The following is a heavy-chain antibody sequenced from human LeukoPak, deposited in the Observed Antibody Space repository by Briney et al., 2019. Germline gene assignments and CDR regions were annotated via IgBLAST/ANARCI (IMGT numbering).Heavy chain of an antibody. CDR2: GSEK. V-gene: IGHV3-7*01. Sequence: GSEKYYVDSVKGRFAISRDNAKNSLFLQMNSLRAEDTAVYYCARVAPYYDFWSGYENAFDIWGQGTMVTVSS. J-gene: IGHJ3*02. D-gene: IGHD3-3*01. CDR3: ARVAPYYDFWSGYENAFDI.